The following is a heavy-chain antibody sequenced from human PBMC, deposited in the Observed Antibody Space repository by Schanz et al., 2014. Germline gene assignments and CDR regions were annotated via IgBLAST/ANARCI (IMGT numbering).Heavy chain of an antibody. CDR2: IRYDASNE. Sequence: VQLVESGGGVVQPGGSLRLSCAASRFAFSNCGMHWVRQAPGQGLEWVAFIRYDASNEYYADSVKGRFTISRDNSKNTLYLQMNSLRPDDTAVYYCAKALKPYIASRNGLDVWGHGTTVTVSS. V-gene: IGHV3-30*02. CDR3: AKALKPYIASRNGLDV. J-gene: IGHJ6*02. D-gene: IGHD3-16*01. CDR1: RFAFSNCG.